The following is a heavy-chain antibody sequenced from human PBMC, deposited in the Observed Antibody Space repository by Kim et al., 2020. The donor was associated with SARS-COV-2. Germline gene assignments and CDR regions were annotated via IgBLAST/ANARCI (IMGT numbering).Heavy chain of an antibody. Sequence: RYVPKFQGRVTMTRDTSTSTVYMDLSSLRSEDTAVYYCAREQSDTYYFDFWGQGTLVTVSS. CDR3: AREQSDTYYFDF. D-gene: IGHD2-2*02. V-gene: IGHV1-46*01. J-gene: IGHJ4*02.